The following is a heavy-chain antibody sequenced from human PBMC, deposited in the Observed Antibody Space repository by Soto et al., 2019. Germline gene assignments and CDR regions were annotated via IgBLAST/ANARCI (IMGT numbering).Heavy chain of an antibody. J-gene: IGHJ6*02. Sequence: TLSLTCTFSSSSILGYYWSWIGQPPGKGLEWIGYMYNTGSTVYNPSFKSRVTISVDTSKNQFSLKLNSVTAADTAVYYCARDLWGYCGTDCYPLDVWGQGTTVTVS. V-gene: IGHV4-59*01. CDR2: MYNTGST. CDR3: ARDLWGYCGTDCYPLDV. D-gene: IGHD2-21*02. CDR1: SSSILGYY.